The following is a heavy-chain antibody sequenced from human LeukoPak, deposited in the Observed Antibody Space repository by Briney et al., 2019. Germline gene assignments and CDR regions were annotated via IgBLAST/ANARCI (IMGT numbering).Heavy chain of an antibody. CDR3: AREGYDFWSGYSPVGNHYYYYYYMDV. CDR1: GYTFTSYY. V-gene: IGHV1-46*01. Sequence: ASVKVSCKASGYTFTSYYMHWVRQAPGQGLEWMGIINPSGGSTSYAQKFQGRVTMTRDMSTSTVYMELSSLRSEDTAVYYCAREGYDFWSGYSPVGNHYYYYYYMDVWGKGTTVTVSS. CDR2: INPSGGST. J-gene: IGHJ6*03. D-gene: IGHD3-3*01.